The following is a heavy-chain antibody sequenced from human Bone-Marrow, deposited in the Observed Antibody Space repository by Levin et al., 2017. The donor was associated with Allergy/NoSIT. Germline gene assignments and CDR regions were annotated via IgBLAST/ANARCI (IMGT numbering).Heavy chain of an antibody. CDR1: GGSINSGDSY. V-gene: IGHV4-30-4*01. Sequence: PSETLSLTCNVSGGSINSGDSYWSWIRQPPGKGLEWIGYIYYSGSTYYNPSLQSRITISIDTSKSQFSLQLSPVTAADTAVYYCARLSLTFYDILTGYYSPIGTFDYWGQGTLVTVSS. J-gene: IGHJ4*02. CDR3: ARLSLTFYDILTGYYSPIGTFDY. D-gene: IGHD3-9*01. CDR2: IYYSGST.